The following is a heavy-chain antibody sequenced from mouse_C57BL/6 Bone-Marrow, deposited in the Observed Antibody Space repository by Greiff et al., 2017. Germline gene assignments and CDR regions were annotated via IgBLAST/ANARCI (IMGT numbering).Heavy chain of an antibody. CDR1: GYTFTSYW. Sequence: QVQLKQPGAELVRPGTSVKLSCKASGYTFTSYWMHWVKQRPGQGLEWIGVIDPSDSYTNYNQKFKGKATLTVDTSSSTAYMQLSSLTSEDSAVYYCARLGGLAYWGQGTLVTVSA. J-gene: IGHJ3*01. CDR3: ARLGGLAY. CDR2: IDPSDSYT. V-gene: IGHV1-59*01.